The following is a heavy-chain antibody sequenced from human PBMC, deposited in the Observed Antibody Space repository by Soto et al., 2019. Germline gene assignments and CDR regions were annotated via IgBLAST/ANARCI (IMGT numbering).Heavy chain of an antibody. CDR1: GFTFSSNA. CDR3: TREGDGSGFFSDF. D-gene: IGHD3-22*01. J-gene: IGHJ4*02. CDR2: ISGSGGGT. V-gene: IGHV3-23*01. Sequence: GGSLRLSCAASGFTFSSNAMSWVRQAPGKGLEWVSAISGSGGGTYYADSVKGRFTISRDNAKNSLYLLMNSLRAEDTAVYYCTREGDGSGFFSDFWGQGALVTVSS.